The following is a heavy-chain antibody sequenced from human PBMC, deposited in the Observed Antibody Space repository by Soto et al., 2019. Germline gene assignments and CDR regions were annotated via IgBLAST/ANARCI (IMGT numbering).Heavy chain of an antibody. J-gene: IGHJ6*02. CDR1: GGTFSKDA. V-gene: IGHV1-69*01. Sequence: QVQLVQSGAEVKKPGSSVTVSCKTSGGTFSKDAINWVRQAPGQGLEWMGLLIPVFGSPIYAQKFQGRSRIAADESTSPEFMDLSSLRSEDTAVYYCTRVLGYTFEPGKTRYYAMDVWGQGTTVSVSS. D-gene: IGHD5-18*01. CDR3: TRVLGYTFEPGKTRYYAMDV. CDR2: LIPVFGSP.